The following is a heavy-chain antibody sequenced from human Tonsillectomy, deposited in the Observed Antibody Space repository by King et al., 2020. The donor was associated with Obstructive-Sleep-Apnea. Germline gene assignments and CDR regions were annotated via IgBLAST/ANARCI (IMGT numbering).Heavy chain of an antibody. Sequence: LQLQESGPGLVKPSETLSLTCTVSGDSITNYYWSWIRQPPGKGLEWIGYMYYSGNTNFNPSLKSRVTISADTSKIQFSLRLSSVTAADTAVYYYARHRGVEDYGAYGDYFDYWGQGTLVTVSS. D-gene: IGHD4/OR15-4a*01. CDR3: ARHRGVEDYGAYGDYFDY. CDR1: GDSITNYY. V-gene: IGHV4-59*08. CDR2: MYYSGNT. J-gene: IGHJ4*02.